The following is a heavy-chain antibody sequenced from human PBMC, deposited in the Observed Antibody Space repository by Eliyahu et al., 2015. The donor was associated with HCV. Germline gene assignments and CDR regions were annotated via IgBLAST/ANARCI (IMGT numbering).Heavy chain of an antibody. V-gene: IGHV5-51*03. CDR2: IXPGDSDT. Sequence: EVQLVQSGAEVKEPGESLKISXXASGYTFTSYWXGWVRQMPGKGLEWMAIIXPGDSDTRYSPSFQGQVTISADTSITTAYLQWSSLKASDTAMYYCARLLGAAAWGQGTMVTVSS. CDR3: ARLLGAAA. CDR1: GYTFTSYW. D-gene: IGHD1-26*01. J-gene: IGHJ3*01.